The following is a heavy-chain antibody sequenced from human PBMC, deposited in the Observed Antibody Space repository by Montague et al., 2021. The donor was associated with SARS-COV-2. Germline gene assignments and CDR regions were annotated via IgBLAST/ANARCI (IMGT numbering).Heavy chain of an antibody. V-gene: IGHV4-34*10. Sequence: SETLSLTCAVYGGSFSDYYWTWIRQSPGKGLEWSGENNHRGSSNYNPSLKNRIIMTVDTSKNQIYLKMTSVTAADTATYYCARGQVTLFAVLIMLPAAGALDLWGQGTTVTVS. CDR3: ARGQVTLFAVLIMLPAAGALDL. D-gene: IGHD3-3*01. CDR1: GGSFSDYY. CDR2: NNHRGSS. J-gene: IGHJ3*01.